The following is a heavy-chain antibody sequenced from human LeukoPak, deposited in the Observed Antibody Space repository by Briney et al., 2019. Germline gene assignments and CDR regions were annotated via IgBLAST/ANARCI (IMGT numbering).Heavy chain of an antibody. CDR2: IDGSSSRT. D-gene: IGHD4-23*01. J-gene: IGHJ4*02. CDR3: ARAGYGGNFRNFDY. V-gene: IGHV3-11*06. Sequence: GGSLRLSCAASGFIFSDYYMAWMRQAPGKGLEWVSYIDGSSSRTKYADSVKGRFTISRDNAKNSLYLQMNSLRDEDTAVYYCARAGYGGNFRNFDYWGQGTLVTVSS. CDR1: GFIFSDYY.